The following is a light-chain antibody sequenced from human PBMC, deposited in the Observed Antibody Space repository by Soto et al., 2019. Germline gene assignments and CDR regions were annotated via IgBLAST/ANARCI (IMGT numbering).Light chain of an antibody. CDR3: QQYNYWPRT. J-gene: IGKJ3*01. CDR2: DAS. V-gene: IGKV3-15*01. CDR1: QSVGSN. Sequence: EIVMTQSPATLSVSPGERATLSCRAGQSVGSNLAWYQQKPGQAPRLLIYDASTRATGVPAGFSGSGSGTEFTLTISSLQSEDFAVYDCQQYNYWPRTFGPGTKVDIK.